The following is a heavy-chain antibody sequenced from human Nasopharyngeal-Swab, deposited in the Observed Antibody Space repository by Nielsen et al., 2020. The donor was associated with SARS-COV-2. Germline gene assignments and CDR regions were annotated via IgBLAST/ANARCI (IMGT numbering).Heavy chain of an antibody. Sequence: WIRQPPGKGLEWIGAIHYSGDRVYNPCLRSRLSISVDTSKNQFSLQLSSVTAADTAVYYCAQQRGDTAMVFDFWGQGTLVTVSS. CDR3: AQQRGDTAMVFDF. CDR2: IHYSGDR. D-gene: IGHD5-18*01. J-gene: IGHJ4*02. V-gene: IGHV4-39*01.